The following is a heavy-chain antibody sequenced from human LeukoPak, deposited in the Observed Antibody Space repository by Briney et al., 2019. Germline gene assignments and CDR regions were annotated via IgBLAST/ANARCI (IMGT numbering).Heavy chain of an antibody. CDR3: AKVNGYCSSTSCQGAFDI. CDR2: ISWNSGSI. J-gene: IGHJ3*02. D-gene: IGHD2-2*01. Sequence: GRSLRLSCAASGFTFDDYAMHWVRQAPGKGLEWVSGISWNSGSIGYADSVKGRSTISRDNAKNSLYLQMNSLRAEDTALYYCAKVNGYCSSTSCQGAFDIWGQGTMVTVSS. V-gene: IGHV3-9*01. CDR1: GFTFDDYA.